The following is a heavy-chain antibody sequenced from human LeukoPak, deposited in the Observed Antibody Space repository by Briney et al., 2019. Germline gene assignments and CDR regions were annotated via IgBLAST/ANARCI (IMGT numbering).Heavy chain of an antibody. J-gene: IGHJ4*02. Sequence: PSETLSLTCTVSGGSISSGSYYWSWIRQPAGKGLEWIGRIYTSGSTNYNPPLKSRVTISVDTSKNQFSLKLSSVTAADTAVYYCLGYCSSTSCQNDYWGQGTLVTVSS. V-gene: IGHV4-61*02. CDR3: LGYCSSTSCQNDY. CDR1: GGSISSGSYY. D-gene: IGHD2-2*01. CDR2: IYTSGST.